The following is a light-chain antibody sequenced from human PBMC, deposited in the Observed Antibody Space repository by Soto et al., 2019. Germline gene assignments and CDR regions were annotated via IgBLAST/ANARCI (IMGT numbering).Light chain of an antibody. CDR2: AAS. CDR1: QSIGNH. V-gene: IGKV1-6*01. Sequence: IQMTQSPSSLSASVEDRVIITCRASQSIGNHLNWYQQKPGKAPKLLIFAASNLQSGVPSRFRGSRSGTEFTLTISSLQPDDFATYYCQQYDNYPLTFGGGTKVDIK. J-gene: IGKJ4*01. CDR3: QQYDNYPLT.